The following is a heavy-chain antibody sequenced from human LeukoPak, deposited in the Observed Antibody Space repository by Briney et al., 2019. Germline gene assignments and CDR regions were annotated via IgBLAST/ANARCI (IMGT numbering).Heavy chain of an antibody. D-gene: IGHD6-13*01. J-gene: IGHJ4*02. V-gene: IGHV3-23*01. CDR2: ITDSSTST. Sequence: GGSLRLSCAASGFTFNNYVTNWVRQAPGKGLEWVSAITDSSTSTYYADSVKGRFTISRHNSKNTLYLQMNSLRAEDTAVYYCAKGSSSSRPYYFDYWGQGTLVTVSS. CDR3: AKGSSSSRPYYFDY. CDR1: GFTFNNYV.